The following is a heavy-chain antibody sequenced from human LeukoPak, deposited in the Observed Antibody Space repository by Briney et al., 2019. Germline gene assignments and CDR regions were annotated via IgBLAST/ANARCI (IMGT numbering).Heavy chain of an antibody. CDR3: ARDTAYSSSWYGICDY. CDR1: GGSISSSSYY. Sequence: SETLSLTCTVSGGSISSSSYYWGWIRQPPGKGLEWIGSIYYSGSTYYNPSLKSRVTISVDTSKNQFSLKLSSVTAADTAVYYCARDTAYSSSWYGICDYWGQGTLVTVSS. CDR2: IYYSGST. V-gene: IGHV4-39*07. J-gene: IGHJ4*02. D-gene: IGHD6-13*01.